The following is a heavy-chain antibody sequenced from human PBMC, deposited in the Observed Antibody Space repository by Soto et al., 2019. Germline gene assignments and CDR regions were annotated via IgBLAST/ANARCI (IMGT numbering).Heavy chain of an antibody. CDR1: GFTFSSYA. V-gene: IGHV3-30-3*01. CDR3: AILCSGYQIFDP. D-gene: IGHD5-12*01. Sequence: PGGSLRLSCAASGFTFSSYAMHWVRQAPGKGLEWVAVISYDGSNKYYADSVKGRFTISRDNSKNTLYLQMNSLRAEDTAVYYCAILCSGYQIFDPWGQGTLVTVSS. CDR2: ISYDGSNK. J-gene: IGHJ5*02.